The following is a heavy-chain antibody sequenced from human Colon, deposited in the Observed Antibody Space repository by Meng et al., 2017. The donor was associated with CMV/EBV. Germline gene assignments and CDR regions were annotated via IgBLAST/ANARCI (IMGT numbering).Heavy chain of an antibody. D-gene: IGHD1-7*01. CDR3: GRVQNWNYGRYYYYGMDV. CDR1: GYTFTGYY. CDR2: INPNSGGT. J-gene: IGHJ6*02. V-gene: IGHV1-2*02. Sequence: ASVKVSCKASGYTFTGYYMHWVRQAPGQGLEWMGWINPNSGGTNYAQKFQGRVTMTRDTSISTAYMELSRLRSDDTAVYYCGRVQNWNYGRYYYYGMDVWGQGTTVTVSS.